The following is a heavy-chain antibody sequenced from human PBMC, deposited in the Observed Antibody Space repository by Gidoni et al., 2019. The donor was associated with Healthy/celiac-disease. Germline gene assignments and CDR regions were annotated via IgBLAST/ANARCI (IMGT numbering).Heavy chain of an antibody. CDR3: ARALVLRFFPSV. D-gene: IGHD3-3*01. V-gene: IGHV4-34*01. CDR2: INHSGST. Sequence: QVQLQQWGAGLLKPSETLSLNCAVYGGSFSGYYWSWIRQPPGKGLEWIGEINHSGSTNYNPSLKSRVTISVDTSKHQFSLKLSSVTAAATAVYYCARALVLRFFPSVWVQGTTVTVSS. J-gene: IGHJ6*02. CDR1: GGSFSGYY.